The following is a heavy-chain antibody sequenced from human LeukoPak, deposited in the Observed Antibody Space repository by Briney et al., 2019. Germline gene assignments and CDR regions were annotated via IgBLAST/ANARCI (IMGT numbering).Heavy chain of an antibody. Sequence: SETLSLTCTVSGGSITSSRYYWGGIRQPPGKGLEWIGSVYYSGSTLYSGSTYYNPSLKSRVTISVDSSKHQFSLKLTSVTAADTAIYYCAREETGTTEYNWFDPWGQGTLVTVSS. CDR3: AREETGTTEYNWFDP. D-gene: IGHD1-1*01. CDR2: VYYSGSTLYSGST. J-gene: IGHJ5*02. V-gene: IGHV4-39*07. CDR1: GGSITSSRYY.